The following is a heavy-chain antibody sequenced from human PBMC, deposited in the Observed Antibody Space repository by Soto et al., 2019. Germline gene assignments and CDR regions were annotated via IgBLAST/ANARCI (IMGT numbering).Heavy chain of an antibody. V-gene: IGHV4-31*03. J-gene: IGHJ6*02. CDR1: GGSISSGGYY. D-gene: IGHD3-3*01. Sequence: QVQLQESGPGLVKPSQTLSLTCTVSGGSISSGGYYWSWIRQHPGKGLEWIGYIYYSGSTYYNPSLKSRVTISVDTSKNQFSLKLSSVTAADTAVYYCARDGGGERGFWSGYFSSYGMDVWGQGTTVTVSS. CDR3: ARDGGGERGFWSGYFSSYGMDV. CDR2: IYYSGST.